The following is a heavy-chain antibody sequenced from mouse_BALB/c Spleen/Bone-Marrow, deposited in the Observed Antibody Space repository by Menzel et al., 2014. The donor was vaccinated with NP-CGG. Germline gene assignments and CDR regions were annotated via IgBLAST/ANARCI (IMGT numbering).Heavy chain of an antibody. CDR1: GYTFTSYW. Sequence: QVQLQQSGAELVKPGASAKLSCKASGYTFTSYWMHWVKQRPGQGLEWIGEINPSNGRTNYNEKFKSKATLTVDKSSSTAYMQLSSLTSEDSAVYYCARWDGQRDFDYWGQGTTLTVSS. J-gene: IGHJ2*01. D-gene: IGHD2-3*01. CDR3: ARWDGQRDFDY. CDR2: INPSNGRT. V-gene: IGHV1S81*02.